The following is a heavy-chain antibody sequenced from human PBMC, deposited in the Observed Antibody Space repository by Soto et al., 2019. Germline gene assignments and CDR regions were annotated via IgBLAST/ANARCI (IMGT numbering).Heavy chain of an antibody. CDR1: GGSISSTNW. CDR3: AFPATADFDY. J-gene: IGHJ4*02. V-gene: IGHV4-4*02. CDR2: IYHSGTT. Sequence: QVQLQESGPGLVKPSGTLSLTCAVSGGSISSTNWWSWVRQSPGRGLEWIGDIYHSGTTNYIPSLKGRVNIAVDMSTNHLSLTLISVTAADAAVYYCAFPATADFDYWGKGILVTVSS. D-gene: IGHD6-13*01.